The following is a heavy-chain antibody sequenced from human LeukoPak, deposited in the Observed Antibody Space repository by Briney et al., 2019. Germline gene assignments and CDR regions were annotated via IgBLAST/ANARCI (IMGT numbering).Heavy chain of an antibody. CDR3: PRDCIPSRLFRGATGFDP. V-gene: IGHV3-11*01. J-gene: IGHJ5*02. D-gene: IGHD1-14*01. Sequence: GGSLRLSCAASGFTFSDYYMSWIRQAPGKGLEWVSYISSSGSTIYYADSVKGRFTISRGNAKNSLYLQMNSLRAEDTAVYYCPRDCIPSRLFRGATGFDPGGQEPLAPVPS. CDR1: GFTFSDYY. CDR2: ISSSGSTI.